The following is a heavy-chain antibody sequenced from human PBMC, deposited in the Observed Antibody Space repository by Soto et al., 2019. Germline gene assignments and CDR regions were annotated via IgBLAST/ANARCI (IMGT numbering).Heavy chain of an antibody. Sequence: QVQLVQSGAKVKKPGYSVKVSCKASGGTFSSYTISWVRQPPGQGLEWMGRIIPILGIANYAQKLQGRVTITADKSTSTAYVELSSLRSEDTAVYYCATYGSRMAKWFDPWGQGTMVTVSS. CDR3: ATYGSRMAKWFDP. J-gene: IGHJ5*02. CDR1: GGTFSSYT. V-gene: IGHV1-69*02. D-gene: IGHD2-8*01. CDR2: IIPILGIA.